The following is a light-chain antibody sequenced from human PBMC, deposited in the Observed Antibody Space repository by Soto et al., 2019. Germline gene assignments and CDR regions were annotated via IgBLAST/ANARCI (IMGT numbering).Light chain of an antibody. CDR2: AAS. CDR3: QQDGSSSYT. CDR1: QSISSSY. Sequence: EIVLTQSPGTLSLSPGERATLSCRASQSISSSYLAWYQQKPGQAPRLLIYAASSRATGIPDRFSGSGSGTDFNLTISRLEPEDCAVYYCQQDGSSSYTFGQGTQLEIK. J-gene: IGKJ2*01. V-gene: IGKV3-20*01.